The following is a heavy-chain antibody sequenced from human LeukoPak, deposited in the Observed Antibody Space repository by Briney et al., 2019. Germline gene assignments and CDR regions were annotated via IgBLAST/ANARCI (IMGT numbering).Heavy chain of an antibody. D-gene: IGHD5-24*01. J-gene: IGHJ4*02. Sequence: GGSLRLSCAASGFSLIAYSMNWVRQTPGKGLEWVSYISSGSDTIYNADSVKGRFTISRDNAKNSLYLQMNSLRAEDTEDTAVYYCARIRGDGSTFDYWGQGTLVTVAS. CDR3: ARIRGDGSTFDY. V-gene: IGHV3-48*04. CDR2: ISSGSDTI. CDR1: GFSLIAYS.